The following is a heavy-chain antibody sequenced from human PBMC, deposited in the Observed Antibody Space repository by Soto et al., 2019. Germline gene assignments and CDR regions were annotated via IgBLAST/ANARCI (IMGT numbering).Heavy chain of an antibody. J-gene: IGHJ4*02. CDR3: ARVTNSYYYDSSGYSY. CDR2: INAGNGNT. Sequence: ASVKVSCKASGYTFTSYAMHWVRQAPGQRLEWMGWINAGNGNTKYSQKFQGRVTITRDTSASTAYMELSNLRSEDTAVYYCARVTNSYYYDSSGYSYWGQGTLVTVSS. D-gene: IGHD3-22*01. CDR1: GYTFTSYA. V-gene: IGHV1-3*01.